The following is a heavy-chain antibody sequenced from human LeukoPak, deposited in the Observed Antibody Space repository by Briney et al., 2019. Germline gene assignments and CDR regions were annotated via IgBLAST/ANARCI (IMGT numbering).Heavy chain of an antibody. CDR2: MNPHSGNT. CDR1: GYSFTSYD. D-gene: IGHD6-13*01. CDR3: AMISGWYLNAYDI. J-gene: IGHJ3*02. V-gene: IGHV1-8*02. Sequence: ASVKVSCKASGYSFTSYDIHWVRQTTGQGLEWMGWMNPHSGNTGYAQQFQGRVSITRDTSITTAYMELSSLRSEDTAVYYCAMISGWYLNAYDIWGQGTMVTVSS.